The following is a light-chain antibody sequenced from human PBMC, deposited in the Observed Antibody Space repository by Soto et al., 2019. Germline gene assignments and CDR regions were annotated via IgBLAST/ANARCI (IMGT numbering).Light chain of an antibody. J-gene: IGLJ2*01. CDR2: EVY. CDR3: TSWTTSTTMI. Sequence: QSVLTQPPSASGSPGQSVTISCTGTSSDVGGYNYVSWYQQHPGKAPKLIIYEVYKRPSGVPDRFSGSKSGNTAALTVSGLQAEDEADYYCTSWTTSTTMIFGGGNKVTVL. V-gene: IGLV2-8*01. CDR1: SSDVGGYNY.